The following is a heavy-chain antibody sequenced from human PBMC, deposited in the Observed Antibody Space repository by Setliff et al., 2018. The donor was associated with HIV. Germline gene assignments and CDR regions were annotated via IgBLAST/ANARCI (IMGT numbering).Heavy chain of an antibody. V-gene: IGHV1-18*01. CDR3: ARVGSSG. D-gene: IGHD3-22*01. Sequence: ASVKVSCKASGYSFINYGINWVRQAPGQGLEWMGWISTFNGDTNFAQKFQGRVTMTTDTSTSTAYMELRSLRSDDTAVYYCARVGSSGWGQGTLVTVSS. CDR2: ISTFNGDT. J-gene: IGHJ4*02. CDR1: GYSFINYG.